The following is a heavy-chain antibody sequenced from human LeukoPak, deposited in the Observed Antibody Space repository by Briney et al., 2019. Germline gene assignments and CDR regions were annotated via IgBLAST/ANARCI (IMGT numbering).Heavy chain of an antibody. CDR1: GGSISSYY. J-gene: IGHJ6*03. CDR2: IYTSGST. D-gene: IGHD1-26*01. Sequence: PSETLSLTCTVSGGSISSYYWSWIRQPAGKGLEWIGRIYTSGSTNYNPSLKSRVTMSVDTSKNQFSLKLSSVTAADTAVYYCARASVGATMSYYYYYMDVWGKGTTVTISS. CDR3: ARASVGATMSYYYYYMDV. V-gene: IGHV4-4*07.